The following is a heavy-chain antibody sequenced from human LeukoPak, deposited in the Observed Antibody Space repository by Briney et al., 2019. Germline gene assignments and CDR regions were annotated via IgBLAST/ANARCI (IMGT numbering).Heavy chain of an antibody. CDR3: AGNDYGDWGYFQH. Sequence: GASVRVSCMASGYTFTGYYMHWVRQAPGQGLEWMGWINPNSGGTNYAQKFQGRVTMTRDTSISTAYMELSRLRSDDTAVYYCAGNDYGDWGYFQHWGQGTLVTVSS. V-gene: IGHV1-2*02. J-gene: IGHJ1*01. D-gene: IGHD4-17*01. CDR2: INPNSGGT. CDR1: GYTFTGYY.